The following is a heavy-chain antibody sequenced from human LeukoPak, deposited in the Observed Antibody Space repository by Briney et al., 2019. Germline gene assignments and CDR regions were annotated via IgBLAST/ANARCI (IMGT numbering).Heavy chain of an antibody. CDR2: IGSDGSNK. D-gene: IGHD3-22*01. J-gene: IGHJ4*02. CDR1: GXSFRSYG. V-gene: IGHV3-30*18. Sequence: PGGSLRLSCAASGXSFRSYGIHWVRQTPGKGLEWVAVIGSDGSNKYYADSVKGRFTISRDNSKNTLYLQMNSLRTEDTAMYFCTKEIYYDSSAFFDYWGQGTLVTVSS. CDR3: TKEIYYDSSAFFDY.